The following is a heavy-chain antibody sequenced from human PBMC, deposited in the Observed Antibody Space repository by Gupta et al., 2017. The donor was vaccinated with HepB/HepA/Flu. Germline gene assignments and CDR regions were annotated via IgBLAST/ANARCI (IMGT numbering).Heavy chain of an antibody. Sequence: EVQLVESGGGLVQPGRSLRLSCAASGFTFADYAMHWVRQAPGKGLEWVSGISWNSGSIGYADSVKGRFTISRDNAKNSLYLQMNSLRAEDTALYYCAKDKGTAMGLFDYWGQGTLVTVSS. CDR2: ISWNSGSI. J-gene: IGHJ4*02. D-gene: IGHD5-18*01. CDR3: AKDKGTAMGLFDY. V-gene: IGHV3-9*01. CDR1: GFTFADYA.